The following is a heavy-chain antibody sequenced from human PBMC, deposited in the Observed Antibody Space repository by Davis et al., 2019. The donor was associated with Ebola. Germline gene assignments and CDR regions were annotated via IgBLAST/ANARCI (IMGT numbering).Heavy chain of an antibody. CDR2: INSDGSST. D-gene: IGHD3-3*01. CDR3: ARDKGNDFWSGYEDP. CDR1: GFTFSSYW. V-gene: IGHV3-74*01. Sequence: GESLKISCAASGFTFSSYWMHWVRQAPGKGLVWVSRINSDGSSTSYADSVKGRFTISRDNAKNTLYLRAEDTAVYYCARDKGNDFWSGYEDPWGQGTLVTVSS. J-gene: IGHJ5*02.